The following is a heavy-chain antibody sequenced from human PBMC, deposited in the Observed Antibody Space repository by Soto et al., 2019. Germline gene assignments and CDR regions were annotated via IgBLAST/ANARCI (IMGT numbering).Heavy chain of an antibody. CDR1: GFTFSDHA. J-gene: IGHJ6*02. CDR3: GVWSVPRGGSYAYYGMDV. V-gene: IGHV3-9*01. D-gene: IGHD3-3*01. CDR2: ISWDSATL. Sequence: EVQLVESGGDLVQPGGSLRLSCAASGFTFSDHAMHWVWQVPGRGLEWVSGISWDSATLDYGDSVKGRFTISRDNAKNSLYLQMNSLRPEDTAFYYGGVWSVPRGGSYAYYGMDVWGQGTTVTVSS.